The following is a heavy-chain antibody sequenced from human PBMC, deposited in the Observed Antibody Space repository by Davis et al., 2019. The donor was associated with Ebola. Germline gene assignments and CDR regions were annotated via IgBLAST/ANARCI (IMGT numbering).Heavy chain of an antibody. J-gene: IGHJ3*02. CDR2: ISSSGSTI. D-gene: IGHD3-3*01. Sequence: GGSLRLSCTASGFTFGDYAMSWFRQAPGKGLEWVSYISSSGSTIYYADSVKGRFTISRDNAKNSLYLQMNSLRAEDTAVYYCARDLRDDFWSGYLSNDAFDIWGQGTMVTVSS. V-gene: IGHV3-11*01. CDR3: ARDLRDDFWSGYLSNDAFDI. CDR1: GFTFGDYA.